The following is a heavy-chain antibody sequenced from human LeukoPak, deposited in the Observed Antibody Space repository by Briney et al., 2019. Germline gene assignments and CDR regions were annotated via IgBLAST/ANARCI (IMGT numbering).Heavy chain of an antibody. D-gene: IGHD6-13*01. CDR2: VDPEDGET. J-gene: IGHJ4*02. Sequence: ASVKVSCKVSGYTFTDYCMHWVQQAPGKGLEWMGLVDPEDGETIYAEKFQGRVTITADTSTDTAYMELSSLRSEDTAVYYCATDPEQLVLGYWGQGTLVTVSS. CDR3: ATDPEQLVLGY. CDR1: GYTFTDYC. V-gene: IGHV1-69-2*01.